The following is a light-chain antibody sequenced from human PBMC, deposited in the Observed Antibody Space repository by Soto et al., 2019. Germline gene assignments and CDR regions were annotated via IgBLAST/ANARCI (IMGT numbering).Light chain of an antibody. V-gene: IGLV3-21*04. CDR3: QVWDISNDHYV. CDR2: YDS. Sequence: SYELTQPPSVSVAPEKTARITCGGNNIGSKRVHWYRQKPGQAPVLVIYYDSDRPSGIPERFSGSNSGNTATLTISRVEAGDEVDYYCQVWDISNDHYVFGTGTKVTVL. CDR1: NIGSKR. J-gene: IGLJ1*01.